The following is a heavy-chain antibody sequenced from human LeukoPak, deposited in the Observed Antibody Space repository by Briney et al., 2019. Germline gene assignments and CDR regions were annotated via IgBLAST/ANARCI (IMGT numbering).Heavy chain of an antibody. CDR3: ARGYSSGYYY. CDR1: GYTFTSND. J-gene: IGHJ4*02. D-gene: IGHD3-22*01. V-gene: IGHV1-69*04. Sequence: ASVKVSYKASGYTFTSNDINWVRPATGQGLEWMGRIIPILGIANYAQKFQGRVTITADKSTSTAYMELSSLRSEDTAVYYCARGYSSGYYYWGQGTLVTVSS. CDR2: IIPILGIA.